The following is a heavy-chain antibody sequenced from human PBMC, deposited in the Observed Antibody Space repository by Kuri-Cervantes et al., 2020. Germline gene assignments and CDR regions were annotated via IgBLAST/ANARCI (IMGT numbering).Heavy chain of an antibody. CDR3: ARLSSYYGSGSYETEDY. D-gene: IGHD3-10*01. V-gene: IGHV1-8*02. Sequence: ASVKVSCKASGYTFSSYDINWVRQATGQGLEWMGWMNPNSGNTGYAQKFKGRVTMTRNTSISTAYMELSSLRSEDTAVYYCARLSSYYGSGSYETEDYWGQGTLVTVSS. CDR1: GYTFSSYD. J-gene: IGHJ4*02. CDR2: MNPNSGNT.